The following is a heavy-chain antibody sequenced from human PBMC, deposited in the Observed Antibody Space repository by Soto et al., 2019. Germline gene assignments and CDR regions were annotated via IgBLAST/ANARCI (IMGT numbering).Heavy chain of an antibody. CDR1: GGSISSYY. V-gene: IGHV4-59*01. CDR3: ARAGDGGYYYDSSGYLFDY. Sequence: SETLSLTCTVSGGSISSYYWSWIRQPPGKGLEWIGYIYYSGSTNYNPSLKSRVTISVDTSKNQFSLKLSSVTAADTAVYYCARAGDGGYYYDSSGYLFDYWGQGTLVTVSS. D-gene: IGHD3-22*01. CDR2: IYYSGST. J-gene: IGHJ4*02.